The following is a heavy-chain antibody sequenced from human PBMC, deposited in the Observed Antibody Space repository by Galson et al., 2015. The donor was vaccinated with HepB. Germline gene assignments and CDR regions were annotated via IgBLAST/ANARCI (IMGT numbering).Heavy chain of an antibody. D-gene: IGHD3-22*01. Sequence: SLRLSCAASGFTVSSNYMSWVRQAPGKGLEWVSVIYSGGSTYYADSVKGRFTISRHNSKNTLYLQMNSLRSEDTAVYYCARGKYYYDSSGRPDYYSYGMDVWGQGTTVTVSS. CDR3: ARGKYYYDSSGRPDYYSYGMDV. CDR2: IYSGGST. CDR1: GFTVSSNY. J-gene: IGHJ6*02. V-gene: IGHV3-53*04.